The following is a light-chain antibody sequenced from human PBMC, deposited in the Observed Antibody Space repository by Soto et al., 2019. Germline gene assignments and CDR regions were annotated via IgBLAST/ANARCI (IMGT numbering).Light chain of an antibody. J-gene: IGKJ1*01. CDR2: DAS. V-gene: IGKV3-11*01. CDR1: QSVSSY. CDR3: QRHSNWPPK. Sequence: IVLTQSPATLSLSPGERATLSCRASQSVSSYLAWYQQKPGQAPRLLIYDASNRATGIPARFSGSGSGTDFTLTISNLEPEDFAVYYCQRHSNWPPKFGQGTKVEIK.